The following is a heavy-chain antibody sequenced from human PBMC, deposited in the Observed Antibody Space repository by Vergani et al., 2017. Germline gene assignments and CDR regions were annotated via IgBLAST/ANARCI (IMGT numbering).Heavy chain of an antibody. CDR1: GYSFTNYW. V-gene: IGHV5-51*01. CDR2: IYPGDSDT. Sequence: EVQLVPSGAEVKKPGESLKISCKGSGYSFTNYWIGWVRQMPGKGLEWMGIIYPGDSDTIYRPSFQGQVTISADKSIITAYLQWSSLKASDTAMYDCARRSWCSSYYYGMDVWGQGTTVTVSS. CDR3: ARRSWCSSYYYGMDV. D-gene: IGHD6-6*01. J-gene: IGHJ6*02.